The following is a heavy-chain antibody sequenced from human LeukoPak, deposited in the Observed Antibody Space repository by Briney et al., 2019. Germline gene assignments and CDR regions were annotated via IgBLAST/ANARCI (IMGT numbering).Heavy chain of an antibody. J-gene: IGHJ5*02. V-gene: IGHV5-51*01. CDR2: XXPGDSDT. D-gene: IGHD3-9*01. CDR3: ARHYDILTGYYDNWFDP. Sequence: GESLKISCKGSGYSFTSYWIGWVRQMPGKGLEXXXXXXPGDSDTRYSPSFQGQVTISADKSISTAYLQWSSLKASDTAMYYCARHYDILTGYYDNWFDPWGQGTLVTVSS. CDR1: GYSFTSYW.